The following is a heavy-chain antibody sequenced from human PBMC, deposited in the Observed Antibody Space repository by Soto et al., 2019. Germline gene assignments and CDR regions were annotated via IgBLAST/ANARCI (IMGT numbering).Heavy chain of an antibody. V-gene: IGHV4-59*01. D-gene: IGHD1-20*01. J-gene: IGHJ6*02. CDR2: IYYSGST. CDR3: VGYKAHYYDGQGV. CDR1: GGSISSYY. Sequence: SETLSLTCTVSGGSISSYYWSWIRQPPGKGLEWIGYIYYSGSTNYNPSLKSRVTISVDTSKNQFSLKLSSVTAADTAVYYCVGYKAHYYDGQGVWSQGTTVTGSS.